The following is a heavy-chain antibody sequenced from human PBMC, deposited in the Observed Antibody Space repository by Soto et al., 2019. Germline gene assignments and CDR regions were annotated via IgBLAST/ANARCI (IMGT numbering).Heavy chain of an antibody. CDR3: ARRGSGSYDDY. Sequence: EVQLLESGGGLVQPGGSLRLSCAASGFTFSSYAMRWVRQAPVKGLEWVSAISGSGDSTYYADSVKGRLTISRDNSKNTLYLQMNSLRAEDTAVYYCARRGSGSYDDYWGQGTLVIVSS. CDR2: ISGSGDST. D-gene: IGHD1-26*01. J-gene: IGHJ4*02. CDR1: GFTFSSYA. V-gene: IGHV3-23*01.